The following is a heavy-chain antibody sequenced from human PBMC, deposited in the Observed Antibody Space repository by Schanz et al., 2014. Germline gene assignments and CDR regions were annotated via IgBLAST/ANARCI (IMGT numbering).Heavy chain of an antibody. D-gene: IGHD5-12*01. Sequence: EVQLVESGGGLVKPGGSPRLSCAASGFTFSSYSMNWVRQAPGKGLEWVSSISSSSSYIYYADSVKGRFTISRDNAKNSLYLQMNSLRTEDTAVYYCASPSGYSDYGTYFDFWGQGTLVTVSS. CDR3: ASPSGYSDYGTYFDF. CDR1: GFTFSSYS. V-gene: IGHV3-21*01. J-gene: IGHJ4*02. CDR2: ISSSSSYI.